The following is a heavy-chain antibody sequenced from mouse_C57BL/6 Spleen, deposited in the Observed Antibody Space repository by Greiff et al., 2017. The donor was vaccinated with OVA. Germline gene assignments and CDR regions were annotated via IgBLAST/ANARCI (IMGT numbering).Heavy chain of an antibody. Sequence: VQLQESGAELVRPGASVTLSCKASGYTFTDYEMHWVKQTPVHGLEWIGAIDPETGGTAYNQKFKGKAILTADKSSSTAYMELRSLTSEDSAVYYCTRWGYGNYWLAYWGQGTLVTVSA. CDR3: TRWGYGNYWLAY. D-gene: IGHD2-1*01. V-gene: IGHV1-15*01. J-gene: IGHJ3*01. CDR2: IDPETGGT. CDR1: GYTFTDYE.